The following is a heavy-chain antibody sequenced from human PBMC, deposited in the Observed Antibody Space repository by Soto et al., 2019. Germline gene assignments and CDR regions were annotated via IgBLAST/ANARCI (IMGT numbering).Heavy chain of an antibody. D-gene: IGHD3-10*01. J-gene: IGHJ4*02. V-gene: IGHV1-8*01. CDR1: GYTFSNYD. CDR2: VNPNNGDT. CDR3: AKVSRKGSAIDFDY. Sequence: QVQLVQSGAELKKPGASVKVSCKASGYTFSNYDMNWVRQATGQGPEWIGWVNPNNGDTGYAQKFQGRLTLTTDISTSTAYMERTSLRSEDTGIYYCAKVSRKGSAIDFDYWGQGTLITVSS.